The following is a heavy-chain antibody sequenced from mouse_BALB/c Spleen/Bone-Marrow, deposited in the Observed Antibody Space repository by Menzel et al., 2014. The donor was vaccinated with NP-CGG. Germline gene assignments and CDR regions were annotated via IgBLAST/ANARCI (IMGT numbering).Heavy chain of an antibody. V-gene: IGHV2-9*02. Sequence: VKLVESGPGLVAPSQSLSITCTVSGFSLTSYGVHWVRQPPGKVLEWLGVIWAGGSTNYNSALMSRLSISKDNSKSQVFLKMNSLQIDDTAMYYCARGSYYEGAMDYWGQGTSVTVSS. CDR1: GFSLTSYG. CDR2: IWAGGST. D-gene: IGHD1-1*01. CDR3: ARGSYYEGAMDY. J-gene: IGHJ4*01.